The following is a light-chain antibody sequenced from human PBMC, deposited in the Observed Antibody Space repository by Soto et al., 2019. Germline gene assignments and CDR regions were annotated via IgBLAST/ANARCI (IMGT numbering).Light chain of an antibody. V-gene: IGKV3-20*01. CDR1: QSVRSSY. J-gene: IGKJ1*01. CDR2: GVS. CDR3: QQYGTSPRT. Sequence: EIVLTQSPGTLSLSPGETATLSCRASQSVRSSYLAWYQQKLGQAPRLLIYGVSNRATGIPDRFSGSGSGTDLTLTISRLESEDFAVYYCQQYGTSPRTFGQGTKVEIK.